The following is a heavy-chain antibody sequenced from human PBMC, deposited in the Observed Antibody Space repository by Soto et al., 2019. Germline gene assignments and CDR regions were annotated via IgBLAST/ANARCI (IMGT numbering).Heavy chain of an antibody. CDR3: TTTYYYGSGSYYYYYYGMDV. CDR2: IRSKAYGGTT. Sequence: GGSLRLSCTASGFTFGDYAMSWVRQAPGKGLEWVGFIRSKAYGGTTEYAASVKGRFTISREDSKIIAYLQMNSLKTEDTAVYYCTTTYYYGSGSYYYYYYGMDVWGQGTTVTVSS. J-gene: IGHJ6*02. CDR1: GFTFGDYA. D-gene: IGHD3-10*01. V-gene: IGHV3-49*04.